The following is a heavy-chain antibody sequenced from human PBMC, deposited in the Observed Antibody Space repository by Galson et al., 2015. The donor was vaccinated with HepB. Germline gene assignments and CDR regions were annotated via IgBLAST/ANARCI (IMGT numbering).Heavy chain of an antibody. CDR3: AQDLTYYYGSGSYFVGMDV. J-gene: IGHJ6*02. Sequence: SLRLSCAASGFTFEDYPMHWVRQVPGKGLEWVSGISWNSDFTGYADSVRGRFTISRDNAKYFLYLQMNSLRPEDTALYYCAQDLTYYYGSGSYFVGMDVWGQGTTVTVSS. D-gene: IGHD3-10*01. V-gene: IGHV3-9*01. CDR1: GFTFEDYP. CDR2: ISWNSDFT.